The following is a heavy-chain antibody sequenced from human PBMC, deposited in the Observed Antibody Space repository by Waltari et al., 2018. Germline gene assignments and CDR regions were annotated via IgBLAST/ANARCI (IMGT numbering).Heavy chain of an antibody. J-gene: IGHJ2*01. CDR3: ARAYDSTGYYRYFDL. CDR1: GASISSSVTD. V-gene: IGHV4-39*01. D-gene: IGHD3-22*01. Sequence: QLQLQESGPGLVKPSETLSLACNVSGASISSSVTDWGWIRLPPGQGLEWIGSVHFTGTTYYNPSVKSRISISVDTSKSQFSLRLTSVTAADTAVYYCARAYDSTGYYRYFDLWGRGTLVTVSS. CDR2: VHFTGTT.